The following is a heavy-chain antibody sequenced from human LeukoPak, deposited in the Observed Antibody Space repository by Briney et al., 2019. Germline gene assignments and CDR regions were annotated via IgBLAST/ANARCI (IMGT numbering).Heavy chain of an antibody. J-gene: IGHJ4*02. CDR1: GYSITSGYY. D-gene: IGHD2-2*02. V-gene: IGHV4-38-2*02. Sequence: SETLSLTCSVSGYSITSGYYWGWIRQPPGKGLEWIGSIYHTGNTFYDPSFNSRVTISVDTSKNQFSLSLSSVTAADTAVYYCARYCSSTTGYTRGGDYWGQGTLVTVSS. CDR2: IYHTGNT. CDR3: ARYCSSTTGYTRGGDY.